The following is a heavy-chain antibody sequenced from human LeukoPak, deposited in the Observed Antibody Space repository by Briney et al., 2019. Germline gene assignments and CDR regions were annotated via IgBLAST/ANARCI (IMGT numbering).Heavy chain of an antibody. CDR2: IVGNGALT. CDR1: GFTFSSYG. J-gene: IGHJ4*02. V-gene: IGHV3-23*01. D-gene: IGHD3-10*01. Sequence: GGSLRLSCAASGFTFSSYGMSWVRQAPGKGLEWVSTIVGNGALTFYADSVKGRFTISRDNSKNTLYLQMYSLRAEDTAVHYCANLEMGFYHLFTENNYCWGQGTLVTVSS. CDR3: ANLEMGFYHLFTENNYC.